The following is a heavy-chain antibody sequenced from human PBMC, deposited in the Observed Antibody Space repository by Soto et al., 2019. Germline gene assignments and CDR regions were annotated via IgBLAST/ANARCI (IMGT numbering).Heavy chain of an antibody. D-gene: IGHD4-17*01. CDR2: INAGNGNT. CDR1: GYTFTSYA. J-gene: IGHJ4*02. V-gene: IGHV1-3*01. Sequence: GASVKVSCKASGYTFTSYAMHWVRQAPGQRLEWMGWINAGNGNTKYSQKFQGRVTITTDTSTSTAYMELRSLRSDDTAVYYCARDWGVDYGDYFDYWGQGTLVTVSS. CDR3: ARDWGVDYGDYFDY.